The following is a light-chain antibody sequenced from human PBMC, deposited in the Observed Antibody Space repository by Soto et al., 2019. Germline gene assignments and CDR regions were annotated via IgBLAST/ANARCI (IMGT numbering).Light chain of an antibody. V-gene: IGKV3-15*01. CDR2: GAS. CDR1: QSVSSN. J-gene: IGKJ5*01. Sequence: EKVMTQSTATLSVSTGERATLSCRASQSVSSNLAWYQPKPGQAPRLLIYGASTRATDIPARFSGSGSGTEFTLTISSLQSEDFAFYYCQQYTNWPFTFGQGTRLEIK. CDR3: QQYTNWPFT.